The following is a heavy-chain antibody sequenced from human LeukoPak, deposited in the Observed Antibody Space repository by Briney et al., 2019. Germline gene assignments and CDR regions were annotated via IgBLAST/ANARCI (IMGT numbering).Heavy chain of an antibody. J-gene: IGHJ4*02. Sequence: GSLRLSCAASGFTFSSYAMHWVRQPPGKGLEWIGSIYFSGGTYYNASLKSRVTISVDTSKNQFSLKLSSVTAADTAVYYCARQTGSGLFSLPGGQGTLVTVSS. CDR2: IYFSGGT. V-gene: IGHV4-39*01. D-gene: IGHD3-10*01. CDR1: GFTFSSYAMH. CDR3: ARQTGSGLFSLP.